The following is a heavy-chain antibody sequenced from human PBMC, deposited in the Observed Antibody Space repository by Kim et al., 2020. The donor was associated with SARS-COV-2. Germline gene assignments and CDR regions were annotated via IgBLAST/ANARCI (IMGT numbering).Heavy chain of an antibody. V-gene: IGHV1-69*13. Sequence: SVKVSCKASGGTFSSYAISWVRQAPGQGLEWMGGIIPIFGTANYAQKFQGRVTITADESTSTAYMELSSLRSEDTAVYYCAREAYYGSGSYFPLGYWGQGTLVTVSS. CDR1: GGTFSSYA. CDR3: AREAYYGSGSYFPLGY. CDR2: IIPIFGTA. D-gene: IGHD3-10*01. J-gene: IGHJ4*02.